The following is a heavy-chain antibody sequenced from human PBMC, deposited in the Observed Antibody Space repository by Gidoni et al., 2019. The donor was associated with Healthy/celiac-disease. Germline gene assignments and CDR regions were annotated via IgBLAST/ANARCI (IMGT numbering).Heavy chain of an antibody. CDR2: SNHSGST. CDR1: VWSFSGYY. D-gene: IGHD1-26*01. V-gene: IGHV4-34*01. J-gene: IGHJ5*02. CDR3: ARSGSYGWFDP. Sequence: QVQLQQWGAGLLKPSETMSLTCAVYVWSFSGYYWSWIRQPPGKGLEWIGESNHSGSTNYNPSLKSRVTISVDTSKNQFSLKLSSVTAADTAVYYCARSGSYGWFDPWGQGTLVTVSS.